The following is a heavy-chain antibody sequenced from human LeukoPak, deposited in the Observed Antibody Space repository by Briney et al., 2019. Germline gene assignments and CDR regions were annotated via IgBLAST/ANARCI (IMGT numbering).Heavy chain of an antibody. CDR3: ARRRWLQFLPFDY. J-gene: IGHJ4*02. D-gene: IGHD5-24*01. Sequence: SETLSLTCAVYGGSFSGYYWSWIRQPPGKGLEWIGEINHSESTNYNPSLKSRVTISVDTSKNQFSLKLSSVTAADTAVYYCARRRWLQFLPFDYWGQGTLVTVSS. V-gene: IGHV4-34*01. CDR1: GGSFSGYY. CDR2: INHSEST.